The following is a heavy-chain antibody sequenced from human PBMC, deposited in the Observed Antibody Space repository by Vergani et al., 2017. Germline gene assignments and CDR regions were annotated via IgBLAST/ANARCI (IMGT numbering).Heavy chain of an antibody. D-gene: IGHD1-26*01. CDR2: IYWDDDK. J-gene: IGHJ2*01. Sequence: QVTLKESGPVLVKPTQTLTLTCTFSGFSISTSGVGVGWIRQPPGKALEWLALIYWDDDKRYSPSLKNRLTITKDTSKNQVVLTMTNMDPVDTATYYCAHRQGGPMYFDLWGRGTLVTVSS. V-gene: IGHV2-5*02. CDR1: GFSISTSGVG. CDR3: AHRQGGPMYFDL.